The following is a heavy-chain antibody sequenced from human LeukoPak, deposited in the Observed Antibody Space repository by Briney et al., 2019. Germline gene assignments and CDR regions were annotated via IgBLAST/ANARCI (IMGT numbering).Heavy chain of an antibody. Sequence: PGRSLRLSCAASGFTFDDYPMHWVRQTPGRGLEWVSGISWNSNDMGYADSVKGRFTISRDNTKNSLYLQMNSLRVEDTATYYCAKANSRSRGLDWLDNRFAPWGQGTLVTVSS. D-gene: IGHD3/OR15-3a*01. CDR3: AKANSRSRGLDWLDNRFAP. J-gene: IGHJ5*02. CDR1: GFTFDDYP. CDR2: ISWNSNDM. V-gene: IGHV3-9*01.